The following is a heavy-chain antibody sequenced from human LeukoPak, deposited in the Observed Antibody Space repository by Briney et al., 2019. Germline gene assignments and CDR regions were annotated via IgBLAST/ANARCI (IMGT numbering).Heavy chain of an antibody. J-gene: IGHJ4*02. V-gene: IGHV3-21*05. CDR1: GFTFSSYS. CDR3: ARGEYGSGSYHIDY. CDR2: ISSSSSYI. D-gene: IGHD3-10*01. Sequence: GGSLRLSCAASGFTFSSYSMNWVRQAPGKGLEWVSYISSSSSYIYYADSVKGRFTISRDNAKNSLYLQMNSLRAEDTAVYYCARGEYGSGSYHIDYWGQGTLVTVSS.